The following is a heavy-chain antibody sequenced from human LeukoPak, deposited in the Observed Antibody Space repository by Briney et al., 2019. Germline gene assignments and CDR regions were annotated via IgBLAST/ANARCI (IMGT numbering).Heavy chain of an antibody. V-gene: IGHV3-7*01. Sequence: GGSLRLSCAASGFTFSSYWMSWVRQAPGKGLEWVANIKQDGSEKYYVDSVKGRFTISRDNAKNSLYLQMNSLRAEDTAVYYCARITADMDFWSGYLGDMDVWGKGTTVTISS. D-gene: IGHD3-3*01. CDR2: IKQDGSEK. CDR3: ARITADMDFWSGYLGDMDV. J-gene: IGHJ6*03. CDR1: GFTFSSYW.